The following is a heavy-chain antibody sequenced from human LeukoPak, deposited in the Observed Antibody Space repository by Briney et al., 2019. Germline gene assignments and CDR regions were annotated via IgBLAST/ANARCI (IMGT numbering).Heavy chain of an antibody. V-gene: IGHV4-31*03. D-gene: IGHD6-19*01. CDR1: GGSISSGGYY. CDR3: ARRYRGAIAVKRSPWRGAFDI. J-gene: IGHJ3*02. CDR2: IYYSGST. Sequence: PSETLSLTCTVSGGSISSGGYYWSWIPQHPGKGLEWIGYIYYSGSTYYNPSLKSRVTISVDTSKNQFSLKLSSVTAADTAVYYCARRYRGAIAVKRSPWRGAFDIWGQGTMVTVSS.